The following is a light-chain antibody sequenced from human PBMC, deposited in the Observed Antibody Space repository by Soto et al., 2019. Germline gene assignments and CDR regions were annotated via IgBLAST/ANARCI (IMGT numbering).Light chain of an antibody. Sequence: IVFTHSRGTLALSPWERTALSFRASQSISRYLAWYQQKPGQGPRLLIYEASNRATGIPARFSGSGSGTDFTVTSSSLEPEDFAVYYCQQRSNWPRTFGQGTKVDI. CDR1: QSISRY. V-gene: IGKV3-11*01. CDR2: EAS. CDR3: QQRSNWPRT. J-gene: IGKJ1*01.